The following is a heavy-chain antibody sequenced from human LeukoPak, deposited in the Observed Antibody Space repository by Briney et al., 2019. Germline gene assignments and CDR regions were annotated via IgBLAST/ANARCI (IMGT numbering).Heavy chain of an antibody. V-gene: IGHV3-30*18. CDR2: ISYDGSNK. Sequence: GGSLRLSCAASGFTFSSYGMHWVRQVPGKGLEWVAVISYDGSNKYYADSVKGRFTISRDNSKNTLYLQMNSLSAEDTAVYYCAKEGQQVGYYYGLDVWGQGTTVTVSS. J-gene: IGHJ6*02. D-gene: IGHD1-26*01. CDR3: AKEGQQVGYYYGLDV. CDR1: GFTFSSYG.